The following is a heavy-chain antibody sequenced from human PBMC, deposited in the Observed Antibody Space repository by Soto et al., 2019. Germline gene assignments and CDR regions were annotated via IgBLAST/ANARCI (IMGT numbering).Heavy chain of an antibody. CDR2: TYHRGST. J-gene: IGHJ4*02. Sequence: SEPMSLTCSVPGVSISSYFWSWIRQPPGRGLEWIGYTYHRGSTNYSPSLKSRVAISSDTSENQFSLKVSSVTAADTAVYYCARIGGYHGPLDYWGQGTPVTVSS. V-gene: IGHV4-59*01. D-gene: IGHD3-16*02. CDR3: ARIGGYHGPLDY. CDR1: GVSISSYF.